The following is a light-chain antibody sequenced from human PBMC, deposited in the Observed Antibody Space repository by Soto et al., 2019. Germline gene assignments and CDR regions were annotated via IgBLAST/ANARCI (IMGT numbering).Light chain of an antibody. Sequence: EIVLTQSPATLSLSPGERATLSCRASQSVSSYLAWYQQKPGQAPRLLIYDASNMATGIPARFSGSGSGTDFTLTISSLEPEDFAVYYCQQRSNWPFITFGQGTRLEIK. CDR3: QQRSNWPFIT. J-gene: IGKJ5*01. CDR2: DAS. V-gene: IGKV3-11*01. CDR1: QSVSSY.